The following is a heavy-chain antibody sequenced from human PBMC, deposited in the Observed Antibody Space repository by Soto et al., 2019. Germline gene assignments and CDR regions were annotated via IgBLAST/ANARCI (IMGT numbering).Heavy chain of an antibody. V-gene: IGHV1-8*01. Sequence: QVQLVQSGAEVKKPGASVKVSCKASGYTFTSYDINWVRQATGQGLEWMGWMNPNSGNTGYAQKFQGRVTMTRNTSRSTAYMELSSLRSDDTSVYYCSRSTNDYGDRHWGQGTLVTVSS. CDR1: GYTFTSYD. CDR3: SRSTNDYGDRH. J-gene: IGHJ4*02. D-gene: IGHD4-17*01. CDR2: MNPNSGNT.